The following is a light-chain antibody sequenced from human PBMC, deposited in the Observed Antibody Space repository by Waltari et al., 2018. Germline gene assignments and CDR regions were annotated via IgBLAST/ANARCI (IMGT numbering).Light chain of an antibody. CDR3: QVYDRDTSLVA. CDR2: YDD. Sequence: SYLLTQPPSVSVAPGQTAKITCGGTKIGRKNGHWYQQKPGQAPVLVIYYDDARPSGIPERFSGSNSGNAATLIISGVEAGDEADYYCQVYDRDTSLVAFAGGTKLTVL. CDR1: KIGRKN. J-gene: IGLJ2*01. V-gene: IGLV3-21*04.